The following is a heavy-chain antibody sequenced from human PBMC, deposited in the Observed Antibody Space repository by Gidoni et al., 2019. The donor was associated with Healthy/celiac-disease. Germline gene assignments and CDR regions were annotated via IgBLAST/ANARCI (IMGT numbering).Heavy chain of an antibody. D-gene: IGHD2-21*02. CDR3: AKRRPLAYCGGDCYSGFDY. CDR2: ISGSGGST. Sequence: EVQLLESGGGLVQPGGSLRPSCAASGFPFSSSAMSGVRQAPGQGPGWVAGISGSGGSTYYADAVKGGFTISRDNSKNTLYLQMNSLRAEDTAVYYCAKRRPLAYCGGDCYSGFDYWGQGTLVTVSS. CDR1: GFPFSSSA. J-gene: IGHJ4*02. V-gene: IGHV3-23*01.